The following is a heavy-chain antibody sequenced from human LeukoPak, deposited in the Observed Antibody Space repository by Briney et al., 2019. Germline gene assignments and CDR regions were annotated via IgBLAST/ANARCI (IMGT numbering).Heavy chain of an antibody. Sequence: SQTLSLICAVSGGSISSGGYSWSWIRQPPGKGLEWIGYIYHSGSTYYNPSLKSRVTISVDRSKNQFSLKLSSVTAADTAVYYCARGAGPHAFDIWGQGTMVTVSS. CDR1: GGSISSGGYS. V-gene: IGHV4-30-2*01. J-gene: IGHJ3*02. D-gene: IGHD6-25*01. CDR2: IYHSGST. CDR3: ARGAGPHAFDI.